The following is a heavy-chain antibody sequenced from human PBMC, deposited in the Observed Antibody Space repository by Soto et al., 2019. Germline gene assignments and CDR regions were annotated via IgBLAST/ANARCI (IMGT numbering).Heavy chain of an antibody. CDR1: GFTFSSYA. CDR3: ANDQGYGEHRIYGMDV. V-gene: IGHV3-23*01. D-gene: IGHD4-17*01. CDR2: ISGSGGST. Sequence: GGSLRLSCAASGFTFSSYAMSWVRQAPGKGLEWFSAISGSGGSTYYADSVKGRFTISRDNSKNTLYLQMNSLRAEDTAVYYCANDQGYGEHRIYGMDVWGQGTTVTVSS. J-gene: IGHJ6*02.